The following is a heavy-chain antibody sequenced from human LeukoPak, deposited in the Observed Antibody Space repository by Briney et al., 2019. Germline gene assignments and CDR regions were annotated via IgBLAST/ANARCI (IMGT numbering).Heavy chain of an antibody. Sequence: SVKVSCKASGFTFTSSAMQWLRHARGQRLEWIGWIVVGSGNTNYAQKFQERVTITRDMSTSTAYMELSSLRSEDTAVYYCARPLSAMIAVAALRNDYYYGMDVWGQGTTVTVSS. V-gene: IGHV1-58*02. CDR1: GFTFTSSA. CDR2: IVVGSGNT. CDR3: ARPLSAMIAVAALRNDYYYGMDV. D-gene: IGHD6-19*01. J-gene: IGHJ6*02.